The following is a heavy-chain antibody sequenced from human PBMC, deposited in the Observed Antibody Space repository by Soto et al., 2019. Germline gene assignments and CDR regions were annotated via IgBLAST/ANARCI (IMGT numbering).Heavy chain of an antibody. CDR1: GYTFTSYG. V-gene: IGHV1-18*04. Sequence: ASVKVSCKASGYTFTSYGISWVRQAPGQGLEWMGWISAYNGNTNYAQKLQGRVTIITDTSTSTAYMELRSLRSDDTAVYYCARDHYDSSGYSVDYWGQGTLVTVSS. CDR2: ISAYNGNT. CDR3: ARDHYDSSGYSVDY. J-gene: IGHJ4*02. D-gene: IGHD3-22*01.